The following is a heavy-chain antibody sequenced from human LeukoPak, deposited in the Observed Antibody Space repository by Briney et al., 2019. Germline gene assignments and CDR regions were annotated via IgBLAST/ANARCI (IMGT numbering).Heavy chain of an antibody. J-gene: IGHJ4*02. CDR2: INPNSGGT. V-gene: IGHV1-2*02. D-gene: IGHD1-20*01. Sequence: ASVKVSCKASGYTFTGYYMHWVRQAPGQGLEWMGWINPNSGGTNYAQKFQGRVTMTRDTSISTAYMELSRLRSGDTAVYYCARVLGNWNPYYFDYWGQGTLVNVYS. CDR1: GYTFTGYY. CDR3: ARVLGNWNPYYFDY.